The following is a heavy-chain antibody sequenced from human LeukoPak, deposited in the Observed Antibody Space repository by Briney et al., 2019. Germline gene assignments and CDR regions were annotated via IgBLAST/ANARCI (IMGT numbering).Heavy chain of an antibody. Sequence: SVKVSCKASGYTFTSYYMHWVRQAPGQGLEWTGGIIPIFGTANYAQKFQGRVTITADESTSTAYMELSSLRSEDTAVYYCARDPRLGLYYFDYWGQGTLVTVSS. CDR3: ARDPRLGLYYFDY. V-gene: IGHV1-69*13. D-gene: IGHD3-16*01. CDR2: IIPIFGTA. CDR1: GYTFTSYY. J-gene: IGHJ4*02.